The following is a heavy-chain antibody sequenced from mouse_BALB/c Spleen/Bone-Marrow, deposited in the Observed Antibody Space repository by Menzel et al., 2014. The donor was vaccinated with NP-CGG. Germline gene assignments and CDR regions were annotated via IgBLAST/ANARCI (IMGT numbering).Heavy chain of an antibody. CDR3: ARLCYGSSDYAIGN. V-gene: IGHV1S81*02. J-gene: IGHJ4*01. Sequence: VQLQQSGAELAKPGASVKLSCKASGYTFTSYWMHWVKLRPGQGFEWIGEINPNNGGSNYNEKFKRKATLTVDKSSSTACIQLNNLTSEDSAIYYCARLCYGSSDYAIGNWGQGTSVTVSS. D-gene: IGHD1-1*01. CDR2: INPNNGGS. CDR1: GYTFTSYW.